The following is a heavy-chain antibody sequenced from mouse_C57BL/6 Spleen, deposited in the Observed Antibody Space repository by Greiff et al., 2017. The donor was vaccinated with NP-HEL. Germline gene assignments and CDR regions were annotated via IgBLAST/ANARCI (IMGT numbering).Heavy chain of an antibody. V-gene: IGHV7-3*01. D-gene: IGHD2-5*01. CDR2: IRNKANGYTT. Sequence: EVQLQESGGGLVQPGGSLSLSCAASGFTFTDYYMSWVRQPPGKALEWLGFIRNKANGYTTEYSASVKGRFTISRDNSQSILYLQMNALRAEDSATYYCARYIVYYSNLYFDYWGQGTTLTVSS. CDR3: ARYIVYYSNLYFDY. CDR1: GFTFTDYY. J-gene: IGHJ2*01.